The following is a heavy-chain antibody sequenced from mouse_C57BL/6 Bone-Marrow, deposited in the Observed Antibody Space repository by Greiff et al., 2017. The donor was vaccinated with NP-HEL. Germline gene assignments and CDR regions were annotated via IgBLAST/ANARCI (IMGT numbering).Heavy chain of an antibody. J-gene: IGHJ3*01. Sequence: QVQLQQSGPGLVQPSQSLSITCTVSGFSLTSYGVHWVRQSPGKGLEWLGVIWSGGSTDYNAAFISSLSISKDNSKSQVFFKMNSLQADDAAIYYCARDYGSSYVGYWGQGTLVTVSA. CDR2: IWSGGST. CDR1: GFSLTSYG. V-gene: IGHV2-2*01. CDR3: ARDYGSSYVGY. D-gene: IGHD1-1*01.